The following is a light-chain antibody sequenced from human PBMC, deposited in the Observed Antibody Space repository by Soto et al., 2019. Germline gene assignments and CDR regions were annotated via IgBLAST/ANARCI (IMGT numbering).Light chain of an antibody. CDR1: QSVSSSY. J-gene: IGKJ5*01. V-gene: IGKV3D-20*02. CDR3: QQRSNWPPIT. CDR2: GAS. Sequence: EIVLTPSPGTLSLSPGERATLSCRASQSVSSSYLAWYQQKPGQAPRLLIYGASSRATGIPARFSGSGSGTDFTLTSSSLEPEDFAVYYCQQRSNWPPITFGQGTRLEIK.